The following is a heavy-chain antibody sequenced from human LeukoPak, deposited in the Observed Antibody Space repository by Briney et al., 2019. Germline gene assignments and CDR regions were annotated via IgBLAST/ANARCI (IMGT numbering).Heavy chain of an antibody. CDR1: GASISGHY. J-gene: IGHJ4*02. V-gene: IGHV4-59*11. CDR3: ARGPTGDGYGYYFDY. CDR2: IYYSGST. Sequence: SETLSLTCTVSGASISGHYWSWIRQPPGKGLEWIVYIYYSGSTNYNPSLKSRVTISTDTSKNQFSLKLSSVTAADTAVYYCARGPTGDGYGYYFDYWGQGTLVTVSS. D-gene: IGHD5-24*01.